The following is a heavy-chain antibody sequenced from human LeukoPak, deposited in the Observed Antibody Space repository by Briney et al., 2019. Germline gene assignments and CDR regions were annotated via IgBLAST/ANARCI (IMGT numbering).Heavy chain of an antibody. Sequence: SETLSLTCAVSGGSIGSGGYSWSWIRQPPGKGLEWIGYIYHSGSTYYNPSLKSRVTISVDRSKNQFSLKLSSVTAADTAVYYCARGGEGYGYVVDYWGQGTLVTVSS. V-gene: IGHV4-30-2*01. CDR1: GGSIGSGGYS. CDR2: IYHSGST. D-gene: IGHD5-18*01. CDR3: ARGGEGYGYVVDY. J-gene: IGHJ4*02.